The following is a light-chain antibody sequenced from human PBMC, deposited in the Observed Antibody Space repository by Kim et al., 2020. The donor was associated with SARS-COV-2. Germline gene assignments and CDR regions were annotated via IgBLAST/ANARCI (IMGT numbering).Light chain of an antibody. J-gene: IGLJ3*02. CDR2: DVT. CDR1: INDIGTSDF. Sequence: GQSVTISCTGDINDIGTSDFVSWYQQHPGRAPKLIIYDVTKRPSGVPDRFSGSKSANTASLTVAGLQAEDEANYYCSSYAGFNNGVFGGGTQLTVL. CDR3: SSYAGFNNGV. V-gene: IGLV2-8*01.